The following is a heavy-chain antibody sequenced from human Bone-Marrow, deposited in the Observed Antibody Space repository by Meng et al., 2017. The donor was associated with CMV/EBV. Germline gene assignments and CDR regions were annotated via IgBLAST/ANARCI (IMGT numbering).Heavy chain of an antibody. CDR2: ISYDGSNK. Sequence: GGSLRLSCAASGFTFSSYAMHWVRQAPGKVLEWVAVISYDGSNKYYADSVKGRFTISRDNSKNTLYLQMNSLRAEDTAVYYCARTDIVVVPWFDPWGQGTLVTVSS. CDR1: GFTFSSYA. V-gene: IGHV3-30*04. D-gene: IGHD2-2*01. CDR3: ARTDIVVVPWFDP. J-gene: IGHJ5*02.